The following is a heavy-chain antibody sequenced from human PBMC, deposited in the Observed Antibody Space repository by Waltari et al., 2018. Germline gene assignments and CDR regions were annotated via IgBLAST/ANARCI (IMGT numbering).Heavy chain of an antibody. J-gene: IGHJ4*02. CDR1: GLTFSSYG. Sequence: QVQLVESGGGVVQPGRSLRLSCAASGLTFSSYGMHWVRQAPGTGLEWVAVIWYDGSNKYYADSVKGRFTISRDNSKNTLYLQMNSLRAEDTAVYYCAKDREDCSGGSCYSGHYFDYWGQGTLVTVSS. V-gene: IGHV3-33*06. CDR2: IWYDGSNK. CDR3: AKDREDCSGGSCYSGHYFDY. D-gene: IGHD2-15*01.